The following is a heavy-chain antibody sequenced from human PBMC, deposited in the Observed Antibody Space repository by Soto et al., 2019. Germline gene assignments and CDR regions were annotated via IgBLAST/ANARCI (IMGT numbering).Heavy chain of an antibody. Sequence: ASVKVSCKASGYTFTSYAMHWVRQAPGQRLEWMGWINAGNGNTKYSQKFQGRVTITRDTSTSTVYMELSSLRSEDTAVYYCARDSGLYDILTGYPLRFQQYYFDYWGQGTLVTVSS. V-gene: IGHV1-3*01. CDR2: INAGNGNT. D-gene: IGHD3-9*01. CDR3: ARDSGLYDILTGYPLRFQQYYFDY. J-gene: IGHJ4*02. CDR1: GYTFTSYA.